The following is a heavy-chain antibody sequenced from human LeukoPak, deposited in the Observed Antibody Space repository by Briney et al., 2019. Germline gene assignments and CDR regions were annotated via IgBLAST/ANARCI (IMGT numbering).Heavy chain of an antibody. Sequence: ASVKVSCKASNYTFINYGISWVRQAPGQGLEWMGWISTYNGNTKYGQKFQGRVTMTRDTSTSTAYMEVKSLRSDDTAVYYCARDRSTVKEWSSDYWGQGTLVTVSS. V-gene: IGHV1-18*01. CDR2: ISTYNGNT. CDR1: NYTFINYG. J-gene: IGHJ4*02. CDR3: ARDRSTVKEWSSDY. D-gene: IGHD2-2*01.